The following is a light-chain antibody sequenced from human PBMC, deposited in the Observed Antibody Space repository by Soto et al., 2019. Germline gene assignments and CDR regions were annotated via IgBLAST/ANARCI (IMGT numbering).Light chain of an antibody. CDR3: QQYGSSPYT. CDR2: AAS. CDR1: QSVSGSY. V-gene: IGKV3D-20*01. J-gene: IGKJ2*01. Sequence: EIVLTQSPATLALSPGERATLSCGASQSVSGSYLAWYQQKPGLAPRLLIYAASSTATGIPARFSVSGSGTDFTLTISRLEPEDFGVYYCQQYGSSPYTFGQGTKLE.